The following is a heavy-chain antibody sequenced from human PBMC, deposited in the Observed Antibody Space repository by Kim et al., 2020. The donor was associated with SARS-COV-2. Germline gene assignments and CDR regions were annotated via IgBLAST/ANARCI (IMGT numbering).Heavy chain of an antibody. D-gene: IGHD3-3*01. CDR3: AGDHREWLQYTANWYFDL. CDR2: IYYSETT. V-gene: IGHV4-59*01. J-gene: IGHJ2*01. Sequence: WIGTIYYSETTNYNPSLKSRVTRSADTSKNQFSLRLSSVTAADTAVYYGAGDHREWLQYTANWYFDLWGRGTLVTVSS.